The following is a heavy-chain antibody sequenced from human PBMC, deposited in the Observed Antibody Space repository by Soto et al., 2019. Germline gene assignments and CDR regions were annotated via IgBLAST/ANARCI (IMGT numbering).Heavy chain of an antibody. D-gene: IGHD3-3*01. Sequence: EVQLLESGGGLVQPGGSLRLSCAASGFTFSSYAMSWVRQAPGKGLEWVSAISGSGGSTYYADSVKGRFTISRDNSKNTLYLQMNSLRAEDTAVYYCAKAPMGASYYDFWSGYYTYYYYGMDVWGQGTTVTVSS. CDR1: GFTFSSYA. V-gene: IGHV3-23*01. CDR2: ISGSGGST. CDR3: AKAPMGASYYDFWSGYYTYYYYGMDV. J-gene: IGHJ6*02.